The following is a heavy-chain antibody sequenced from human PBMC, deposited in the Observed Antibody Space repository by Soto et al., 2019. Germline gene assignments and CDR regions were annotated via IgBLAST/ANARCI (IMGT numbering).Heavy chain of an antibody. D-gene: IGHD4-4*01. CDR1: GFTFSSYG. Sequence: QVQLVESGGGEVQPGRSLRLSCAASGFTFSSYGMHWVRQAPGKGLEWVAVISYDGSNKYYADSVKGRFTISRDNSKNTLYLQMNSLRAEDTAVYYCAKDLTVTLSYMDVWGKGTTVTVSS. CDR2: ISYDGSNK. CDR3: AKDLTVTLSYMDV. V-gene: IGHV3-30*18. J-gene: IGHJ6*03.